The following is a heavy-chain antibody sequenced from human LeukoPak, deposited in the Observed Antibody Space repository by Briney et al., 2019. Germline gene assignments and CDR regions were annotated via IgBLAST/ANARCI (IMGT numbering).Heavy chain of an antibody. V-gene: IGHV4-34*01. CDR2: INHSGST. CDR1: GGSFSGYY. Sequence: PSETLSLTCAVYGGSFSGYYWSWIRQPPGKGLEWIGEINHSGSTNYNPSLKSRVTISVDTSKNQFSLKLSSVTAADTAVYYCARGPRITIFGPTWHWFDPWGQGTLVTVSS. D-gene: IGHD3-3*01. CDR3: ARGPRITIFGPTWHWFDP. J-gene: IGHJ5*02.